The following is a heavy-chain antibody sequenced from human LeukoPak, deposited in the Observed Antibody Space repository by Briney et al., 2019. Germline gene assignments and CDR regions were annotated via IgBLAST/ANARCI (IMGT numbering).Heavy chain of an antibody. Sequence: ASVKVSCKASGYTFTSYYVHWVRQAPGQGLEWMGIINPSGGSTTYAQNLQGRITMTRDTSTSTVYMELSSLRSEDTAVYYCARVRFSSGWYIAFDMWGQGTMVTVSS. CDR3: ARVRFSSGWYIAFDM. V-gene: IGHV1-46*01. D-gene: IGHD6-19*01. CDR1: GYTFTSYY. CDR2: INPSGGST. J-gene: IGHJ3*02.